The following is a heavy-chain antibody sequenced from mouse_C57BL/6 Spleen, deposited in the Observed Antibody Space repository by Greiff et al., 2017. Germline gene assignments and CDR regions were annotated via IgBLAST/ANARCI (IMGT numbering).Heavy chain of an antibody. V-gene: IGHV1-50*01. CDR2: IDPSDSYT. CDR1: GYTFTSYW. D-gene: IGHD2-13*01. Sequence: VKLQQPGAELVKPGASVKLSCKASGYTFTSYWMQWVKQRPGQGLEWIGEIDPSDSYTNYNQKFKGKATLTVDTSSSTAYMQLSSLTSEDSAVYDCARWRDGDPLDYWGQGTTLTVSS. J-gene: IGHJ2*01. CDR3: ARWRDGDPLDY.